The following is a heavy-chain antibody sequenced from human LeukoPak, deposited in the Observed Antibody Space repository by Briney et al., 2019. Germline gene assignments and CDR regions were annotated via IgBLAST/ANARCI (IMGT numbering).Heavy chain of an antibody. D-gene: IGHD3-22*01. CDR3: ASGSSGQDFRFDP. CDR2: IWYDGSNK. V-gene: IGHV3-33*01. CDR1: GFTFSSYG. Sequence: PGGSLRLSCAASGFTFSSYGMHWVRQAPGKGLEWVAVIWYDGSNKYYADSVKGRFTISRDNSKNTLYLQMNSLRAEDTAVYYCASGSSGQDFRFDPWGQGTLVTVSS. J-gene: IGHJ5*02.